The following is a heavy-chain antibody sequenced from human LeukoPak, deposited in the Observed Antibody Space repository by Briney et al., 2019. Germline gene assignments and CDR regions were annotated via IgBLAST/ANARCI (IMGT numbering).Heavy chain of an antibody. CDR2: IWNDGSNK. CDR3: ADSNYWYPVDY. J-gene: IGHJ4*02. Sequence: PGRSLRISCAASGFTFIIDGLHWVRQAPGKGLEWVAVIWNDGSNKYYADSVKGRFTISRDNSKNTLYLQMNSLRAEDTAVYYCADSNYWYPVDYWGQGTLVTVSS. CDR1: GFTFIIDG. D-gene: IGHD4-11*01. V-gene: IGHV3-33*01.